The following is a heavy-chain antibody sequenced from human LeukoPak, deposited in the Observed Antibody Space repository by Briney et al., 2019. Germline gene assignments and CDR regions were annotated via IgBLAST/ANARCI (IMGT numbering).Heavy chain of an antibody. CDR1: GFTFSNYG. V-gene: IGHV3-23*01. Sequence: PGGSLRLSCVASGFTFSNYGMNWVRQAPGKGLEWVSGIVGSGVTTYYADSVRGRFTISRDNSKNTLYLHMNGLRVEDTAIYYCARDLKWFGVLFDYWGQGTLVTVSS. CDR2: IVGSGVTT. D-gene: IGHD3-10*01. J-gene: IGHJ4*02. CDR3: ARDLKWFGVLFDY.